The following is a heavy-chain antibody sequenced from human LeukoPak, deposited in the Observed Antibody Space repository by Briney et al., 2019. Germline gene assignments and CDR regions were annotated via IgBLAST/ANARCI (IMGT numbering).Heavy chain of an antibody. CDR3: ARHEKYYYDSSGYYYVDYLDY. D-gene: IGHD3-22*01. CDR1: GDSISSYY. Sequence: SETLSLTCTVSGDSISSYYWSWIRQPPGKGLEWIGYIYTSGSTNYNPSLKSRGTISVDTSKNQFSLKLSSVTAADTAVYYCARHEKYYYDSSGYYYVDYLDYWGQGTLVTVSS. CDR2: IYTSGST. V-gene: IGHV4-4*09. J-gene: IGHJ4*02.